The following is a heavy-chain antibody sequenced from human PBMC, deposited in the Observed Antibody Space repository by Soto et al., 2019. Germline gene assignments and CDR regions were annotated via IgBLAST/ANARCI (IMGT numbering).Heavy chain of an antibody. CDR1: GFTFSSYS. J-gene: IGHJ4*02. Sequence: EVQLVESGGGLVQPGGSLRLSCAASGFTFSSYSMNWVRQAPGKGLEWVSYIRSSSTTIYYAESVKGRFTISGDNAKNSLYLQMNSLRDEDTAVSYCARDHDYAFDYWGQGTLVTVSS. CDR3: ARDHDYAFDY. V-gene: IGHV3-48*02. CDR2: IRSSSTTI. D-gene: IGHD4-17*01.